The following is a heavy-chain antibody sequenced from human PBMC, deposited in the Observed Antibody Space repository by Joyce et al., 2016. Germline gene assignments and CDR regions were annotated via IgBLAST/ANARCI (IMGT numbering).Heavy chain of an antibody. CDR1: GGSISIRSYY. V-gene: IGHV4-39*01. J-gene: IGHJ3*02. CDR3: ARQWDAFDI. CDR2: IYYSGSS. Sequence: QLQLQESGPGLVKPSETLSLSCTVSGGSISIRSYYWGWIRQPPGRGLEWLGSIYYSGSSYPNPSLKSRVTISVDTSKNQFSLKLTSVTAADTAVYYCARQWDAFDIWGQGTMVTVSS.